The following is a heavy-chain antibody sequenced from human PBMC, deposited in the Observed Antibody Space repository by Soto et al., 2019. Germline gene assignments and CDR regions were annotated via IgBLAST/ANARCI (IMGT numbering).Heavy chain of an antibody. J-gene: IGHJ4*01. Sequence: GGSLRLSCAVSGFTFSSYAMHWVRQAPGKGLEWVAVIAADGVDKHYAGSVKGRFTISRDNPKNTLSLQMNSLRAEDTAVYYCAKDPSRAASYYFDYWGHGTLVTVSS. V-gene: IGHV3-30*18. CDR1: GFTFSSYA. CDR3: AKDPSRAASYYFDY. D-gene: IGHD6-13*01. CDR2: IAADGVDK.